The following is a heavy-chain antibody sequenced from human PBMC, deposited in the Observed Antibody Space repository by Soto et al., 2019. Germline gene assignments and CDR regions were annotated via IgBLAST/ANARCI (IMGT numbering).Heavy chain of an antibody. CDR2: ISSSSSTI. Sequence: GGSLRLSCAASGFTFSSYSMNWVRQAPGKGLEWVSYISSSSSTIYYADSVKGQFTISRDNAKNSLYLQMNSLRAEDTALYYCARHPERIAQIGWFDPWGQGTLVTVSS. J-gene: IGHJ5*02. V-gene: IGHV3-48*01. CDR1: GFTFSSYS. D-gene: IGHD6-13*01. CDR3: ARHPERIAQIGWFDP.